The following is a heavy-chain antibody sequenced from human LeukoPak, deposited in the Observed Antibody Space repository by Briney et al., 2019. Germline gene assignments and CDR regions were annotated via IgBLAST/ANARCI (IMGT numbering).Heavy chain of an antibody. CDR2: IYYSGNT. J-gene: IGHJ4*02. CDR3: ARRNRWELLDF. CDR1: GGSISSSSYF. Sequence: SETLSLTCTVSGGSISSSSYFWGWIRQPPGRGLEWIGSIYYSGNTYYNPSLKSRVTISLDTSKNQFSLKLGSVTAADTAVYYCARRNRWELLDFWGQGTLVTVSS. D-gene: IGHD1-26*01. V-gene: IGHV4-39*01.